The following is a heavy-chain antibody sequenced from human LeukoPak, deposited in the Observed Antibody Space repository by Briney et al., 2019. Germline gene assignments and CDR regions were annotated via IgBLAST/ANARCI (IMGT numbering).Heavy chain of an antibody. J-gene: IGHJ5*02. CDR2: IYTSGST. CDR3: ARSKGARWGPRKTWSDP. D-gene: IGHD3-16*01. V-gene: IGHV4-39*07. CDR1: GGSISSSSYY. Sequence: SSETLSLTCTVSGGSISSSSYYWGWIRQPPGKGLEWIGSIYTSGSTNYNPSLKSRVTMSVDTSKNQFSLKLSSVTAADTAVYYCARSKGARWGPRKTWSDPGGKGTLSPSPQ.